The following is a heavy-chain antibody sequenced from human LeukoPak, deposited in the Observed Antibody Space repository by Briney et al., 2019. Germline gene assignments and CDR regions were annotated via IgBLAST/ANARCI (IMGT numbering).Heavy chain of an antibody. Sequence: PSETLSLTCTVSGGSISSSSYYWVWLRQPPGKGLEWIGSIFYSGSTYYNPSLKSRVTISLDTSKNQFSLKLSSVTAADTAMYYCARQAGYSYGYVGYYFDSWGQGTLVTVSS. V-gene: IGHV4-39*01. J-gene: IGHJ4*02. CDR2: IFYSGST. CDR3: ARQAGYSYGYVGYYFDS. CDR1: GGSISSSSYY. D-gene: IGHD5-18*01.